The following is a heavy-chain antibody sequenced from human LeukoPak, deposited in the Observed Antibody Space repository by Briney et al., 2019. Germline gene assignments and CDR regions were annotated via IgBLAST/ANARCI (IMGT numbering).Heavy chain of an antibody. Sequence: GGSLRLSCAASGFTFSDYYMSWIRQAPGKGLEWVSYIISSGSTIYYADSVKGRFTISRDNAKNSLYLQMNSLRAEDTAVYYCARAHPDYDFWSGYWTYYYYYMGVWGKGTTVTVSS. V-gene: IGHV3-11*01. CDR2: IISSGSTI. J-gene: IGHJ6*03. CDR3: ARAHPDYDFWSGYWTYYYYYMGV. CDR1: GFTFSDYY. D-gene: IGHD3-3*01.